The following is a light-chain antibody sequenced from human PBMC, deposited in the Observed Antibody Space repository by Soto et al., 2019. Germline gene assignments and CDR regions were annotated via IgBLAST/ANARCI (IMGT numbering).Light chain of an antibody. CDR3: QHYTLYSSP. CDR2: GAS. CDR1: QDISNY. J-gene: IGKJ5*01. Sequence: RLTQSPSSLSASVGDTVTISCRASQDISNYLAWYQQKPGKAPTLLIFGASSLHNWVPPRFAGSGSGSEFTLTINRLQPDDVATSYCQHYTLYSSPFGQGTRV. V-gene: IGKV1-5*01.